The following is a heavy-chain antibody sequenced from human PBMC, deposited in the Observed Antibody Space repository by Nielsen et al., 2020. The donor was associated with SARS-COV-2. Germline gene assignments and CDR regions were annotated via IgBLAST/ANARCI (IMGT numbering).Heavy chain of an antibody. V-gene: IGHV1-69*13. CDR3: ARDRPGYSSGWRFGHDY. CDR1: GGTFSSYA. J-gene: IGHJ4*02. Sequence: SMKVSCKASGGTFSSYAISWVRQAPGQGLEWMGGIIPIFGTANYAQKFQGRVTITADESTSTAYMELSSLRSEDTAVYYCARDRPGYSSGWRFGHDYWGQGTLVTVSS. CDR2: IIPIFGTA. D-gene: IGHD6-19*01.